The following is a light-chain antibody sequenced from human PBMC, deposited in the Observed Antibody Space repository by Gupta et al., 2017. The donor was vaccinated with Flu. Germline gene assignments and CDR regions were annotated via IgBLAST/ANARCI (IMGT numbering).Light chain of an antibody. CDR3: CSSGDSYTLNVV. Sequence: QSALTQPHSVSGSPGQSVTISCTGTSSDVGGYNYVSWYHQHPGKAPNLMSEDVSKRPSGVPDRFSGATSGNTASLIIYALQAEDEAEYYCCSSGDSYTLNVVFGGGTKLTVL. CDR2: DVS. J-gene: IGLJ2*01. CDR1: SSDVGGYNY. V-gene: IGLV2-11*01.